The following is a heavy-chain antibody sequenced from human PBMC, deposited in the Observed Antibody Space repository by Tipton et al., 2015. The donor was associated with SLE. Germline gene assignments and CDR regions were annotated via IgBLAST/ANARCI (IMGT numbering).Heavy chain of an antibody. J-gene: IGHJ4*02. Sequence: SLRLSCAASGFTFSSYAVHWVRQAPGKGLEWVAVMSYDGFNKYYADSVKGRFTISRDNSKNTLYLQMNSLRAEDTAPYYCAREGNWAGEVDYWGQGTLVTVSS. D-gene: IGHD7-27*01. CDR1: GFTFSSYA. CDR2: MSYDGFNK. CDR3: AREGNWAGEVDY. V-gene: IGHV3-30*04.